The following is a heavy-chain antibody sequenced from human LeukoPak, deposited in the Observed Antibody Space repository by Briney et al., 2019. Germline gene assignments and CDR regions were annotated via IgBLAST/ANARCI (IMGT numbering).Heavy chain of an antibody. J-gene: IGHJ3*02. CDR1: GFTVSSNY. CDR3: ASPGPSKTYYYDGSGYYTFDI. CDR2: IYSGGST. Sequence: GGSLRLSCAASGFTVSSNYMSWVRQAPGKGLEWVSVIYSGGSTYYADSVKGRFTISGHNSKNTLYLQMNSLRAEDTAVYYCASPGPSKTYYYDGSGYYTFDIWGQGTMVTVSS. V-gene: IGHV3-53*04. D-gene: IGHD3-22*01.